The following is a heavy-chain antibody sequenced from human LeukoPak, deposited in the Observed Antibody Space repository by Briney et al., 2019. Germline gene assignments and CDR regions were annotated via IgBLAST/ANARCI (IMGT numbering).Heavy chain of an antibody. CDR3: ARHKDGSGSYSTNWFDP. Sequence: PSETLSLTCTVSGGSISSYYWSWIRQPPGKGLEWIGYIYYSGSTNYNPSLKSRVTISVDTSKNQFSLKLSSVTAADTAVYYCARHKDGSGSYSTNWFDPWGQGTLVTVSS. D-gene: IGHD3-10*01. V-gene: IGHV4-59*01. CDR1: GGSISSYY. J-gene: IGHJ5*02. CDR2: IYYSGST.